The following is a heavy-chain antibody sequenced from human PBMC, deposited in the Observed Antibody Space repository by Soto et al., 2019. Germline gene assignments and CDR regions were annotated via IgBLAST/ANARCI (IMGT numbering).Heavy chain of an antibody. Sequence: PGGSLRLSCAASGFTFSSYWMYWVRQAPGKGLEWVAVIWYDGSNKYYADSVKGRFTISRDNSKNTLYLQMNSLRAEDTAVYYCARDPASGGSDAFDIWGQGTMVTVSS. V-gene: IGHV3-33*08. J-gene: IGHJ3*02. CDR3: ARDPASGGSDAFDI. CDR1: GFTFSSYW. D-gene: IGHD2-15*01. CDR2: IWYDGSNK.